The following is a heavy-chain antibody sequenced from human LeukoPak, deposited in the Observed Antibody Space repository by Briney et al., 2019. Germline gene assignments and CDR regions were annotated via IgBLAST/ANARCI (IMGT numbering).Heavy chain of an antibody. J-gene: IGHJ4*02. CDR1: GGSMNTYY. V-gene: IGHV4-4*07. Sequence: HSEPLSLPCSVSGGSMNTYYWTWIRQPAGKGLEWIGRVYTSGYTKYNPSLQSRVTMSVDTSKKHLSLMLTSLTAADTAVYYCARETLVGTTNYFDYWGQGTLVTVSS. CDR3: ARETLVGTTNYFDY. D-gene: IGHD1-26*01. CDR2: VYTSGYT.